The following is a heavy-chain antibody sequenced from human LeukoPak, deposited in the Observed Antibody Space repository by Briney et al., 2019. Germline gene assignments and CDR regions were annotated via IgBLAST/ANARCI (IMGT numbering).Heavy chain of an antibody. J-gene: IGHJ4*02. V-gene: IGHV3-74*01. Sequence: PGGSLRLSCAASGFTFSSYWMHWVRQAPGKGLVWVSHINTDGSSATYADSVKGRFTISRDNAKNTLYLQMNSLRAEDTAVYYCARDPPSYYYDNSGPFTGGQGTLVTVSS. D-gene: IGHD3-22*01. CDR1: GFTFSSYW. CDR3: ARDPPSYYYDNSGPFT. CDR2: INTDGSSA.